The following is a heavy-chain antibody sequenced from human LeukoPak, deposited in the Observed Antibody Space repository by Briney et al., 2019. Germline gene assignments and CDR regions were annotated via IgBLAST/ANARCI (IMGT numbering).Heavy chain of an antibody. CDR2: IYTSGST. V-gene: IGHV4-4*07. CDR3: ARGRFSEYQLPLLINWFDP. CDR1: GGSISSYY. D-gene: IGHD2-2*01. J-gene: IGHJ5*02. Sequence: SETLSLTCTVSGGSISSYYWSWIRQPAGKGLEWIGRIYTSGSTNYNPSLKSRVTMSVDTSKNQFSLKLSSVTAADTAVYYCARGRFSEYQLPLLINWFDPWGQGTLATVSS.